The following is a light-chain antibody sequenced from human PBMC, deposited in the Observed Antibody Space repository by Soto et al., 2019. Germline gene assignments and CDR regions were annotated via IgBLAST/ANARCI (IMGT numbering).Light chain of an antibody. J-gene: IGKJ4*01. CDR3: QQSYSTPLT. V-gene: IGKV1-39*01. CDR1: QSIGGF. Sequence: DIQMTQSPSSLSVSVGDRVTITCRASQSIGGFLNWYQQKIGKAPKLLIYAASSLQSGVPSRFSGSGSGTDFTLTITSLPPEASATYSCQQSYSTPLTFGGGTKVDIK. CDR2: AAS.